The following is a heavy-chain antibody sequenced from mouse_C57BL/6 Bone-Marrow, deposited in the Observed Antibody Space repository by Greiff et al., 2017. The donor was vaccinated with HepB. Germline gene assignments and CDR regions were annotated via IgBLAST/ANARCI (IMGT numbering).Heavy chain of an antibody. V-gene: IGHV5-17*01. CDR3: ARVYYYGSPYYFDY. D-gene: IGHD1-1*01. Sequence: DVMLVESGGGLVKPGGSLKLSCAASGFTFSDYGMHWVRQAPEKGLEWVAYISSGSSTIYYADTVKGRFTISRDNAKNTLFLQMTSLRSEDTAMYYCARVYYYGSPYYFDYWGQGTTLTVSS. J-gene: IGHJ2*01. CDR2: ISSGSSTI. CDR1: GFTFSDYG.